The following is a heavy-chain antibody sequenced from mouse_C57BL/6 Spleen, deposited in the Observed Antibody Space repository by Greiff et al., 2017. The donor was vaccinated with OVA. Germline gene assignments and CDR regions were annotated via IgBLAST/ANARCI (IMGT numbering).Heavy chain of an antibody. CDR3: AKHGYYGSSCFDY. D-gene: IGHD1-1*01. CDR2: IWGDGSS. Sequence: VQLMESGTGLVAPSQSLSITCTVSGFSLTCYGVSWVRQPPGKGLEWVGVIWGDGSSHYQSALISRLSNSKDNSKSQVFLKLNRRQTDDTATYYGAKHGYYGSSCFDYWGQGTTLTVSS. J-gene: IGHJ2*01. CDR1: GFSLTCYG. V-gene: IGHV2-3*01.